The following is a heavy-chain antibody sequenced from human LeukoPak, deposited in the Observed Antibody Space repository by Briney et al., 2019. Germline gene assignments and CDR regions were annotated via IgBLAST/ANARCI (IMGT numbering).Heavy chain of an antibody. CDR1: GFTFSSYR. V-gene: IGHV3-7*03. J-gene: IGHJ4*02. CDR3: AKEGGQWKDNY. D-gene: IGHD6-19*01. CDR2: IKQDGSEK. Sequence: PGGSLRLSCAASGFTFSSYRMSWVRQAPGKGLEWVANIKQDGSEKYYVDSVKGRFTISRDNAKNSLYLQMNSLRADDTAVYYCAKEGGQWKDNYWGQGTLVTVSS.